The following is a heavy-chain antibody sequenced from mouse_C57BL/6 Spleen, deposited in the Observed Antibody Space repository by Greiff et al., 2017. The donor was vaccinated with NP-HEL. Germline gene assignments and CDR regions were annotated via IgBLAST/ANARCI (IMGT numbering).Heavy chain of an antibody. J-gene: IGHJ1*03. V-gene: IGHV1-55*01. Sequence: QVQLQQPGAELVKPGASVKMSCKASGYTFTSYWITWVKQRPGQGLEWIGDIYPGSGSTNYNEKFKSKATLTVDTSSSTAYMQLSSRTSEDSAVYYCARRGLYYGSSYGYFDVWGTGTTVTVSS. D-gene: IGHD1-1*01. CDR3: ARRGLYYGSSYGYFDV. CDR2: IYPGSGST. CDR1: GYTFTSYW.